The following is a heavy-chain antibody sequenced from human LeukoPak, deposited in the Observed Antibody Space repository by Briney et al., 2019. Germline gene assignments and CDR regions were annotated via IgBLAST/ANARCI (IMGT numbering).Heavy chain of an antibody. V-gene: IGHV1-18*01. CDR3: ARDSNFDYYGSGSYYNVRSGIYYYMDV. CDR2: ISAYNGNT. J-gene: IGHJ6*03. Sequence: ASVKVSCEASGYTFTSYGISWVRQAPGQGLEWMGWISAYNGNTNYAQKLQGRVTMTTDTSTSTAYMELRSLRSDDTAVYYCARDSNFDYYGSGSYYNVRSGIYYYMDVWGKGTTVTVSS. D-gene: IGHD3-10*01. CDR1: GYTFTSYG.